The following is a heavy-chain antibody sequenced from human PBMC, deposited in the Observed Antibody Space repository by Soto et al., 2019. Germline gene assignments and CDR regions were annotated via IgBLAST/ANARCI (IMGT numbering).Heavy chain of an antibody. CDR2: LNRDGSFT. D-gene: IGHD4-17*01. CDR3: TRGIYDYGDYAGFDF. J-gene: IGHJ4*02. Sequence: EVQLVESGGGLVQPGGSLRLSCAASGFTFNTYWMQWVRQGPGKGPEWVSRLNRDGSFTSYADSVKGRFTVSRDNAKNTVYLQMNSLRVEDTAVYYCTRGIYDYGDYAGFDFWGQGTLVTVSS. V-gene: IGHV3-74*01. CDR1: GFTFNTYW.